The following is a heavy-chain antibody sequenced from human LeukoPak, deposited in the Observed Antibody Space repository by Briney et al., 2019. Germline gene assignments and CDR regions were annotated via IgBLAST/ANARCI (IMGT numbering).Heavy chain of an antibody. CDR2: VYYSGSA. CDR3: ATTTIGSSSSYYFDY. D-gene: IGHD6-6*01. V-gene: IGHV4-59*03. Sequence: SETLSLTCTISDGSISTYYWSWIRQPPGKGLEWIGYVYYSGSADYNPSLRSRVTLSVDTSKNQFSLTLTSVTAADTAMYYCATTTIGSSSSYYFDYWCRGTLVTVSS. J-gene: IGHJ4*02. CDR1: DGSISTYY.